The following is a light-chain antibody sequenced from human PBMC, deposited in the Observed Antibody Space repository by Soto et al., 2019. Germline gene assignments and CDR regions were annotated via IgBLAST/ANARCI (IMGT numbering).Light chain of an antibody. CDR2: DAS. J-gene: IGKJ2*01. V-gene: IGKV1-33*01. CDR1: QDINNC. CDR3: QQCVDPYT. Sequence: DIPMTQSPSSLSASVGDRVTITCQASQDINNCLNWFQQKPGKAPKLMIYDASSLEEGVPSRFSGSGSGTDFTFVISSLQPEDIATYSCQQCVDPYTFGQGTKLEIK.